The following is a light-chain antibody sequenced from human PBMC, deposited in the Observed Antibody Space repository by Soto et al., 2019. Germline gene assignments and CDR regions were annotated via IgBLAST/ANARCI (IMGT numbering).Light chain of an antibody. J-gene: IGKJ3*01. CDR1: QDIRTY. V-gene: IGKV1-33*01. CDR3: QQHDKLPFT. CDR2: VAS. Sequence: DSPMTQSPSYLSASVGDRVTITCQASQDIRTYLHWSQQKPVKAPKLLIYVASNLETGLSARFSGSVSGTDFTFNINSLQHEDFATDYWQQHDKLPFTFGPGTKVDSK.